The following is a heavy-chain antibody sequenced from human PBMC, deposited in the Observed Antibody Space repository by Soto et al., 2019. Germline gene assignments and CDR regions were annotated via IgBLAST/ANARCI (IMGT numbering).Heavy chain of an antibody. D-gene: IGHD4-4*01. V-gene: IGHV3-30*18. Sequence: QVQLVDSGGGVVQPGRSLRLSCAASGFTFTTYGMHWVRRAPGKGLEWVAVISYDGSHAYYADSVKGRFTISRDNSKNTLYLQINSLRAEDTTVYSCAKDRTYSVASGFDSWGRGTLVTVSS. CDR3: AKDRTYSVASGFDS. CDR2: ISYDGSHA. CDR1: GFTFTTYG. J-gene: IGHJ4*02.